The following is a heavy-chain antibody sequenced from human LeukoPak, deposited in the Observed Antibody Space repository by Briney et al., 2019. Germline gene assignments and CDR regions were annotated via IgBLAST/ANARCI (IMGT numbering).Heavy chain of an antibody. CDR3: ARGPTAMVAYYYYYMDV. Sequence: PGGSLRLSCAASGFTFSSYSMNWVRQAPGKGLEWVSSISSSSSYIYYADSVKGRFTISRDNAKNSLYLQMNSLRAEDTAVYYCARGPTAMVAYYYYYMDVWGKGTTVTISS. CDR1: GFTFSSYS. CDR2: ISSSSSYI. D-gene: IGHD5-18*01. V-gene: IGHV3-21*01. J-gene: IGHJ6*03.